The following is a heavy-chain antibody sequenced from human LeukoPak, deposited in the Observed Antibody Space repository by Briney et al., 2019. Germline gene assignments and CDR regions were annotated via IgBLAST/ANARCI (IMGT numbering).Heavy chain of an antibody. CDR3: ARGADSSSWSKVDY. Sequence: PSETLSLTCTVSGGSISSSSYYWGWIRQPPGKGLEWIGSIYYSGSTYYNPSLRSRVTISVDTSKNQFSLKLSSVTAADTAVYYCARGADSSSWSKVDYWGQGTLVTVSS. V-gene: IGHV4-39*01. D-gene: IGHD6-13*01. CDR2: IYYSGST. CDR1: GGSISSSSYY. J-gene: IGHJ4*02.